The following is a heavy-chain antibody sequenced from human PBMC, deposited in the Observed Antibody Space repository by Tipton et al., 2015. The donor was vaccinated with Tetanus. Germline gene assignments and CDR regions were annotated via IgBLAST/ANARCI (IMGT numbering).Heavy chain of an antibody. CDR3: ARQADNWFDP. Sequence: TLSLTCSVSGGSLFSGSFYWAWVRQPPGKGLEWIGNIYYNGNTYHLSSLESRVTISTDTSKNQVSLSLRSVTAADTAVYYCARQADNWFDPWGPGTLVTVSS. V-gene: IGHV4-39*01. CDR1: GGSLFSGSFY. CDR2: IYYNGNT. J-gene: IGHJ5*02. D-gene: IGHD2-15*01.